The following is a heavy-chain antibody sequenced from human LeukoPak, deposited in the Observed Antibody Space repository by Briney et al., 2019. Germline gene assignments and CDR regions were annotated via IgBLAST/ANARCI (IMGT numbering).Heavy chain of an antibody. J-gene: IGHJ4*02. CDR1: GFTFSSYS. D-gene: IGHD6-19*01. CDR3: ARRGPMAVAGSFDY. Sequence: GGSLRLSCAASGFTFSSYSMNWVRQAPGKGLEWVSSISSSSSYIYYADSVKGRFTISRDNAKNSLYLQMNSLRAEDTAVYHCARRGPMAVAGSFDYWGQGTLVTVSS. V-gene: IGHV3-21*01. CDR2: ISSSSSYI.